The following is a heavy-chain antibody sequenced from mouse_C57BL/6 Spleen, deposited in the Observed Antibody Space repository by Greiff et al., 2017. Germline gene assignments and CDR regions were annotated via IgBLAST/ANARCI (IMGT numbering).Heavy chain of an antibody. V-gene: IGHV1-50*01. D-gene: IGHD4-1*01. J-gene: IGHJ1*03. CDR3: ARRPGTYFDV. CDR1: GYTFTSYW. Sequence: QVQLQQPGAELVKPGATVKLSCKASGYTFTSYWMQWVKQRPGQGLEWIGEIDPSDSYTNYNQKFKGKATLTVDTSSSTAYMQLSSLTSEDSAVYYCARRPGTYFDVWGTGTTVTVSS. CDR2: IDPSDSYT.